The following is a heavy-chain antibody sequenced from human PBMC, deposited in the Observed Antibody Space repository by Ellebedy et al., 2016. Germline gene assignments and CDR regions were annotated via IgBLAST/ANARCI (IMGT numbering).Heavy chain of an antibody. CDR1: GFTFSSYG. D-gene: IGHD6-13*01. J-gene: IGHJ4*02. V-gene: IGHV3-33*08. CDR2: IWYDGSNK. Sequence: GGSLRLSXAASGFTFSSYGMHWVRQAPGKGLEWVAVIWYDGSNKYYADSVKGRFTISRDNSKNTLYLQMNSLRAEDTAVYYCARAQWQLAVGLFDYWGQGTLVTVSS. CDR3: ARAQWQLAVGLFDY.